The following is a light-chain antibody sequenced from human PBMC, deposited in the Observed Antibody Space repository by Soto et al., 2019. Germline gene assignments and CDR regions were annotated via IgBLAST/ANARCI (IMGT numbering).Light chain of an antibody. J-gene: IGKJ1*01. CDR1: HSVSSRY. Sequence: EIVLTQSPATLSLSPGERATLSCGASHSVSSRYLAWYQQKPGLAPRLVIYDASSRAAGIPDRFSGSGSGTDFTLTISRLEPEDFAVYYCQQYDSSPTFGQGTKVDI. CDR2: DAS. CDR3: QQYDSSPT. V-gene: IGKV3D-20*01.